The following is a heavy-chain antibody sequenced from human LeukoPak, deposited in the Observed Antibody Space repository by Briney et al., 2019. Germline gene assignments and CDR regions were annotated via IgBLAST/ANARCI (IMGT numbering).Heavy chain of an antibody. D-gene: IGHD5-24*01. V-gene: IGHV4-59*01. CDR3: ARGRDGYNLPSFDY. Sequence: SETLSLTCTVSGGSISYYYWSWIRQPPGKGLEWIGYIYYSGSTNFNPSLKSRVTISLDKSKNQSSLNLTSVTTADTAVYYCARGRDGYNLPSFDYWGQGTLVTVSS. J-gene: IGHJ4*02. CDR2: IYYSGST. CDR1: GGSISYYY.